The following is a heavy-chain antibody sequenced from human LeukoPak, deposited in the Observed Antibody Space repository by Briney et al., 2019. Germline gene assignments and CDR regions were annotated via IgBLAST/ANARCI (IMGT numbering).Heavy chain of an antibody. D-gene: IGHD2-15*01. Sequence: SETLSLTCAVYGGSFSGYYWSWIRQPPGKGLEWIGEINHSGSTNYSPSLKSRVTISVDTSKNQFSLKLSSVTAADTAVYYCARGLISGHAFDIWGQGTMVTVSS. V-gene: IGHV4-34*01. CDR1: GGSFSGYY. CDR3: ARGLISGHAFDI. J-gene: IGHJ3*02. CDR2: INHSGST.